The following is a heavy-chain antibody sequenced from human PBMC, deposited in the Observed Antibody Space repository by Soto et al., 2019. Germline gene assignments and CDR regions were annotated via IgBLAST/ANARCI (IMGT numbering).Heavy chain of an antibody. J-gene: IGHJ4*02. CDR1: TFTFDNYA. CDR2: IGGSGANT. CDR3: ARGAGYCSGGTCYTYFDY. Sequence: EVQLLESGGGLVQPGGSLRLSCVASTFTFDNYAMTWVRQAPGEGLEWVSAIGGSGANTYYADSVKGRFTSSRDNSKNTLYLRVSSLRAEDTAVYYCARGAGYCSGGTCYTYFDYWGQGTLVTVSS. D-gene: IGHD2-15*01. V-gene: IGHV3-23*01.